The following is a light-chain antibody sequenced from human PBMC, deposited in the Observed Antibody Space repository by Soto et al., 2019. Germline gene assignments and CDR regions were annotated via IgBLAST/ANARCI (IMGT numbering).Light chain of an antibody. J-gene: IGLJ1*01. Sequence: QSALTQPPSASGSPGQSVTISCTGTSSDVAGYNYVSWYQQHPGKAPKLIIYEVTKRPSGVPDRFSGSKSGNTASLTVSGLQAEDEADYYCSSYAGSSTLGVLGTGTKVTVL. V-gene: IGLV2-8*01. CDR3: SSYAGSSTLGV. CDR2: EVT. CDR1: SSDVAGYNY.